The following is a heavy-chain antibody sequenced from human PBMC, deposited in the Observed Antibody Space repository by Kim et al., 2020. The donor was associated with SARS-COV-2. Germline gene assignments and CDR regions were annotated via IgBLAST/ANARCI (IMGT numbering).Heavy chain of an antibody. CDR2: IDPSDSYT. CDR1: GYSFTSYW. V-gene: IGHV5-10-1*01. Sequence: GESLKISCKGSGYSFTSYWISWVRQMPGKGLEWMGRIDPSDSYTNYSPSFQGHVTISADKSISTAYLQCSSLKASDTAMYYCARHFTAGSRQLVLGSPRAYWGQGTLVTVSS. D-gene: IGHD6-13*01. J-gene: IGHJ4*02. CDR3: ARHFTAGSRQLVLGSPRAY.